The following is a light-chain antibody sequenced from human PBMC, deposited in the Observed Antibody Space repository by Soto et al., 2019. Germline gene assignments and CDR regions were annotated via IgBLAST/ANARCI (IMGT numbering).Light chain of an antibody. CDR2: EVT. CDR1: SSDVGGYDF. J-gene: IGLJ3*02. V-gene: IGLV2-8*01. CDR3: SSYANYNTWV. Sequence: QAVVTQPPSASGSPGQSVTISCTGTSSDVGGYDFVSWHQQHPGKAPKLMIYEVTKRPSGVPDRFSASKSGNTASLTVSGLQAEDEGNYYCSSYANYNTWVFGGGTKPPS.